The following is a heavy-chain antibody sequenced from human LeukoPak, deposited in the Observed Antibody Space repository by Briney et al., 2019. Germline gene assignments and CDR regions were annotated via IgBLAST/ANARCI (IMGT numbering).Heavy chain of an antibody. Sequence: PSETLSLTCTVYGGSFSGYYWNWIRQPPGKGLEWIGEINHSGSTNYNPSLKSRIIISVDTSKNQFSLKLSSVTAADTAVYYCARGHGGIIDYWGQGTLVTVSS. V-gene: IGHV4-34*01. CDR3: ARGHGGIIDY. D-gene: IGHD3-16*01. CDR2: INHSGST. CDR1: GGSFSGYY. J-gene: IGHJ4*02.